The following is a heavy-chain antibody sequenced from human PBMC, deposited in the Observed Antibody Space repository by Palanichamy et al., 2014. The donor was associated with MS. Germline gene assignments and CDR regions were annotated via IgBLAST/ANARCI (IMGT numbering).Heavy chain of an antibody. D-gene: IGHD6-19*01. CDR1: GDSISSSNYY. CDR3: GRHQSYSSGWTTFDY. J-gene: IGHJ4*02. CDR2: IFYSGST. V-gene: IGHV4-39*01. Sequence: QLQLQESGPGLVKPSETLSLTCTVSGDSISSSNYYWGWIRQPPGKGLEWIGSIFYSGSTYYNPSLKSRVTISVDTSKKQFSLKVSSVTAADTAVYYYGRHQSYSSGWTTFDYWGQGTLVAVSS.